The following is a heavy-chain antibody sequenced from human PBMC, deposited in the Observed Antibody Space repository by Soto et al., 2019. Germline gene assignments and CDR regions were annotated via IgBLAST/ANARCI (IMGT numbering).Heavy chain of an antibody. CDR3: EAEGWPPDDAFDI. V-gene: IGHV3-23*01. J-gene: IGHJ3*02. D-gene: IGHD6-19*01. CDR2: ISGSGGST. Sequence: GGSLRLSCAASGFTFSSYAMSWVRQAPGKGLEWVSAISGSGGSTYYADSVKGRFTISRDNSKNTLYLQMNSLRAEDTAVYYCEAEGWPPDDAFDIWGQGTMVTVSS. CDR1: GFTFSSYA.